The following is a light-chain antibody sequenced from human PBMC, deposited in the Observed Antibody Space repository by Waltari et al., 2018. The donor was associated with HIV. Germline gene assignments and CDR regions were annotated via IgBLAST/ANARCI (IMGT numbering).Light chain of an antibody. CDR3: QVWDTNTDQYVI. V-gene: IGLV3-21*01. J-gene: IGLJ2*01. CDR1: NIGSKS. Sequence: SYVLTQPPSVSVAPGKTARITCGGENIGSKSVNWYQKQPGQAPVMVIYHDTDRPSGSPGRFSGSNSEDTATLTIRRVEAGDEADYFCQVWDTNTDQYVIFGGGTNLAV. CDR2: HDT.